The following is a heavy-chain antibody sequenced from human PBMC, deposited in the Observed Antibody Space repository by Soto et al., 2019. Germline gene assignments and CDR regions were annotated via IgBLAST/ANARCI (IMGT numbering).Heavy chain of an antibody. CDR1: GFTFSSYG. J-gene: IGHJ6*02. CDR2: ISYDGSNK. V-gene: IGHV3-30*18. Sequence: PGGSLRLSCAASGFTFSSYGMHWVRQAPGKGLEWVAVISYDGSNKYYADSVKGRFTISRDNSKNTLYLQMNSLRAEDTAVYYWANTRPTRFGVVSYYYGMDVWGQGTTVTV. D-gene: IGHD3-3*01. CDR3: ANTRPTRFGVVSYYYGMDV.